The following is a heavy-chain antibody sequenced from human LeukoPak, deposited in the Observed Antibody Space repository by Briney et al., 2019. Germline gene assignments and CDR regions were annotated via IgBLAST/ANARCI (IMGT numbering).Heavy chain of an antibody. V-gene: IGHV4-39*01. CDR3: ARHSNDYGSGRYSEPFDV. D-gene: IGHD3-10*01. J-gene: IGHJ4*02. CDR2: IHYTGPT. Sequence: PSETLSLTCTVSGYSIGSRNYYWGWIRQPPGEGLEWIGTIHYTGPTYYIPSLKGRLTMFVDRSKNQFSLKMRSLTAADAALYFCARHSNDYGSGRYSEPFDVCGQGSLVVVSS. CDR1: GYSIGSRNYY.